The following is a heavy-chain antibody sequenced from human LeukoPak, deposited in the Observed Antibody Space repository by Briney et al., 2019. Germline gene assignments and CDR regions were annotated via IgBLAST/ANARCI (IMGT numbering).Heavy chain of an antibody. CDR3: AGRVTGYSSGYVY. D-gene: IGHD5-18*01. CDR2: ISGSAHKI. CDR1: GITFSNYA. Sequence: SGGSLRLSCVASGITFSNYAVSCVRQAPGKGLDWVSVISGSAHKIRYADSVKGRFTISRDNSENIVYLQMNNLRAEDTAVYYCAGRVTGYSSGYVYWGQGTLVTVSS. J-gene: IGHJ4*02. V-gene: IGHV3-23*01.